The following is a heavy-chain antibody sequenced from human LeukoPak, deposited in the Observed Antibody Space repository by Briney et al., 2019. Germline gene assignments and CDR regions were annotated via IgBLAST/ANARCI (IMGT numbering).Heavy chain of an antibody. CDR3: ARAGPFAGSTVTSYYFDC. D-gene: IGHD4-17*01. V-gene: IGHV4-34*01. CDR1: GGSFSGYY. CDR2: INHSGRT. J-gene: IGHJ4*02. Sequence: SETLSLTCAVYGGSFSGYYWSWIRQPPGKGLEWIGEINHSGRTNYNPSLKSRVTISVDTSKNQFSLKLSSVTAADTAVYYCARAGPFAGSTVTSYYFDCWGQGTLVTVSS.